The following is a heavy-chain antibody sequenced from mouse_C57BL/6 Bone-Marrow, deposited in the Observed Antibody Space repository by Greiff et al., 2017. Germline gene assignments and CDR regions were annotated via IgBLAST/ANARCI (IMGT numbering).Heavy chain of an antibody. V-gene: IGHV1-82*01. CDR3: ARWFLRYSYAMDY. D-gene: IGHD1-1*01. J-gene: IGHJ4*01. Sequence: QVQLQQSGPELVKPGASVKISCKASGYAFSSSWMNWVKQRPGQGLEWIGRIYPGDGDTNYNGKFKGKATLTADKSSSTAYMQLSSLTSEDSAVXFCARWFLRYSYAMDYWGQGTSVTVSS. CDR1: GYAFSSSW. CDR2: IYPGDGDT.